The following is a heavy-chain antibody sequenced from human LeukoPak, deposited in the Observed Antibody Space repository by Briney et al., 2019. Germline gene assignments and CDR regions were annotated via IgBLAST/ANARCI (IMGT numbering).Heavy chain of an antibody. CDR3: ASYILTGYPDAFDI. Sequence: SETLSLTCTVSGGSISSYYWNWIRQPPGKGLEWIGYIYYSGSTNYNPSPKSRVTISVDTSKNQFSLKLSSVTAADTAVYYCASYILTGYPDAFDIWGQGTMVTVSS. J-gene: IGHJ3*02. CDR1: GGSISSYY. CDR2: IYYSGST. D-gene: IGHD3-9*01. V-gene: IGHV4-59*01.